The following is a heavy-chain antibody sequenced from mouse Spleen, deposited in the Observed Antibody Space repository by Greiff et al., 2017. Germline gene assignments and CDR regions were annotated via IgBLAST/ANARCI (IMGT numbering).Heavy chain of an antibody. CDR3: TRDGDDGYYVAY. J-gene: IGHJ3*01. CDR1: GFTFSSYA. CDR2: ISSGGDYI. D-gene: IGHD2-3*01. Sequence: EVQLVESGEGLVKPGGSLKLSCAASGFTFSSYAMSWVRQTPEKRLEWVAYISSGGDYIYYADTVKGRFTISRDNARNTLYLQMSSLKSEDTAMYYCTRDGDDGYYVAYWGQGTLVTVSA. V-gene: IGHV5-9-1*02.